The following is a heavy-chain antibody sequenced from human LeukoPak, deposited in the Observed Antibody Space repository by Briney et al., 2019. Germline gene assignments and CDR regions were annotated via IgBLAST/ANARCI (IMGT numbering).Heavy chain of an antibody. J-gene: IGHJ4*02. Sequence: GGSLRLSCAASGFTFSGYGMHWVRQAPGKGLEWVAFIHYDRSDKYYADSVKGRFTISRDNSKNTLYLQMNSLRAEDTAVYYCAKDLGNSFDYWGQGTLVTVS. D-gene: IGHD4-23*01. V-gene: IGHV3-30*02. CDR1: GFTFSGYG. CDR2: IHYDRSDK. CDR3: AKDLGNSFDY.